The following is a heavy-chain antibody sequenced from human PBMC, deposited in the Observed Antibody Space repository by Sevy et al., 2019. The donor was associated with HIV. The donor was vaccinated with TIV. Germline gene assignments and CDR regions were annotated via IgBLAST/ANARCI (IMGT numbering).Heavy chain of an antibody. CDR3: ARGSVTYYYYGMDV. D-gene: IGHD2-8*01. Sequence: ASVKVSCKASGYTFTSYDINWVRQATGQGLEWMGWMNPNSGNTGYAQKFQGRVTMTRNTSISTAYMELCSLRSEDTAVYYCARGSVTYYYYGMDVWGQGTTVTVSS. CDR2: MNPNSGNT. J-gene: IGHJ6*02. V-gene: IGHV1-8*01. CDR1: GYTFTSYD.